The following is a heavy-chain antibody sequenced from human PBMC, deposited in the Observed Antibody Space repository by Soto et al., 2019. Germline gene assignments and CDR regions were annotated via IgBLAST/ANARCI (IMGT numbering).Heavy chain of an antibody. D-gene: IGHD2-2*01. V-gene: IGHV4-59*01. CDR3: ARGGRGIVVVPAGFDP. J-gene: IGHJ5*02. Sequence: PSETLSLTCTVSGGSISSYYWSWIRQPPGKGLEWIGYIYYSGSTNYNPSLKSRVTISVGTSKNQFSLKLSSVTAADTAVYYCARGGRGIVVVPAGFDPWGQGTLVTVSS. CDR1: GGSISSYY. CDR2: IYYSGST.